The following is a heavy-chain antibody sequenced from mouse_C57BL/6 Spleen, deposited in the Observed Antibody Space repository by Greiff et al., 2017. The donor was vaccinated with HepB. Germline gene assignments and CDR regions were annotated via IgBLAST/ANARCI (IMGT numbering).Heavy chain of an antibody. D-gene: IGHD2-4*01. CDR1: GYTFTSYW. J-gene: IGHJ1*03. CDR2: IYPGSGST. CDR3: ARHYDSYWYFDV. V-gene: IGHV1-55*01. Sequence: VQLQQPGAELVKPGASVKMSCKASGYTFTSYWITWVKQRPGQGLEWIGDIYPGSGSTNYNEKFKSKATLTVDTSSSTAYMQLSSLTSEDSAVYYCARHYDSYWYFDVWGTGTTVTVSS.